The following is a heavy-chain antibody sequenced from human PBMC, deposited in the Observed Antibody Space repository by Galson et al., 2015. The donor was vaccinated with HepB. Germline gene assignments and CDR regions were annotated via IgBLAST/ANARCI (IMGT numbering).Heavy chain of an antibody. D-gene: IGHD3-10*01. V-gene: IGHV3-48*02. CDR3: ARDGRSPVEFWFDL. CDR2: ITGTGVIV. J-gene: IGHJ2*01. CDR1: RFTFSTHS. Sequence: SLRLSCAASRFTFSTHSMNWVRQAPGKGLEWIAYITGTGVIVYADSVQGRFTISRDNAKYSLFLQMNSLRDEDTAVYYCARDGRSPVEFWFDLWGRGTLVTVSP.